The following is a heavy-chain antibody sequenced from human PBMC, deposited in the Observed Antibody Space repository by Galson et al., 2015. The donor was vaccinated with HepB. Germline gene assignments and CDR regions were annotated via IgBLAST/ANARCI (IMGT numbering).Heavy chain of an antibody. Sequence: ALRLSCAASGFTFSSYWMHWGRHAPGKGLVWVSRINSDGSSTSYADSVKGRFTISRDNAKNTLYLQMNSLRAEDTAVYYCARTTVTPYYYHGMDVWGQGTTVTVSS. CDR2: INSDGSST. V-gene: IGHV3-74*01. D-gene: IGHD4-11*01. CDR1: GFTFSSYW. CDR3: ARTTVTPYYYHGMDV. J-gene: IGHJ6*02.